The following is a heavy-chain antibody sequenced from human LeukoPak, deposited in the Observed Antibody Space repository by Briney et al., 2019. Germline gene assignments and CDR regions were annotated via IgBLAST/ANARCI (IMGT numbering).Heavy chain of an antibody. V-gene: IGHV3-21*01. D-gene: IGHD5-12*01. CDR2: ISSDSTYI. Sequence: GGSLRLSCAASGFSSSTYNMNWVRQAPGKGLEWVSSISSDSTYIYYADSVKGRFIISRDNAKNSLYLQIDSLRAEDTAVYYCARGRYYDDNWFDPWGQGTLVTVSS. CDR3: ARGRYYDDNWFDP. CDR1: GFSSSTYN. J-gene: IGHJ5*02.